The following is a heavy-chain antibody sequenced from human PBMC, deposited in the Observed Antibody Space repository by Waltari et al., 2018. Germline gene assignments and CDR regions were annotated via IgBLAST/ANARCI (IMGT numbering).Heavy chain of an antibody. J-gene: IGHJ4*02. Sequence: QVQLQESGPGLVKPSGTLSLTCAVSGGSIRSSNWWSWVRQPPGKGLEWIGEIYHRGSTNDNPSLKSRGTIAGDKSKNQFALRLSSVTAADTAVYYWARISRGRYFDYWGQGTLGTVSS. CDR1: GGSIRSSNW. CDR2: IYHRGST. CDR3: ARISRGRYFDY. D-gene: IGHD3-10*01. V-gene: IGHV4-4*02.